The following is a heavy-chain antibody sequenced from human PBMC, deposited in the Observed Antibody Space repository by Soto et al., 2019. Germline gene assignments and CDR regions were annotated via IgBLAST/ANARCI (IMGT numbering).Heavy chain of an antibody. Sequence: SEALSLTCTVSGGSISRYFWSWIRQPPGKGLEWIGYTYYSESTNYNPSLKSRVTISVDTSKNQFSLKLSSVTAADTAVYYCARDRGLGSGWYGWFDPWGQGTLVTVSS. V-gene: IGHV4-59*01. J-gene: IGHJ5*02. CDR2: TYYSEST. CDR1: GGSISRYF. D-gene: IGHD6-19*01. CDR3: ARDRGLGSGWYGWFDP.